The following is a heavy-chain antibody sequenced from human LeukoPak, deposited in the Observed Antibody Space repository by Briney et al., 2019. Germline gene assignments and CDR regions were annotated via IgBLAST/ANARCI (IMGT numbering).Heavy chain of an antibody. CDR3: ASSPAYDSGNWFDP. CDR1: GFTFSSYA. D-gene: IGHD3-22*01. V-gene: IGHV3-30*04. J-gene: IGHJ5*02. Sequence: GGSLRLSCAASGFTFSSYAMSWVRQAPGKGLEWVAVISYDGSNKYYADSVKGRFTISRDNSKNTLYLQMNSLRAEDTAVYYCASSPAYDSGNWFDPWGQGTLVTVSS. CDR2: ISYDGSNK.